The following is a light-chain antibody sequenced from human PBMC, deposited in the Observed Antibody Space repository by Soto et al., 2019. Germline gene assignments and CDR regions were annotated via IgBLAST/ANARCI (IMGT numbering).Light chain of an antibody. CDR1: QSASRY. CDR3: PVCTFPLIT. V-gene: IGKV3-11*01. J-gene: IGKJ5*01. Sequence: VLAESLNTQSLSPGERATLSVRASQSASRYLAWYQQKPGQAPRLLIYDASNRATGIPARFSGSGSGTDFTLTISFLEAEDGVVYRSPVCTFPLITFG. CDR2: DAS.